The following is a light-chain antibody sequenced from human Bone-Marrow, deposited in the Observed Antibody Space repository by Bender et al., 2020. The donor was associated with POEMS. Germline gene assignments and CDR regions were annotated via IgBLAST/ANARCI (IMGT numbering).Light chain of an antibody. CDR3: QSYDNSLGGWV. J-gene: IGLJ3*02. CDR2: GST. CDR1: GSNIGAGYD. V-gene: IGLV1-40*01. Sequence: QSVLTQPPSVSGAPGQRVTICCTGSGSNIGAGYDVHWYQQLPGTAPKLLIYGSTNRPSGVPDRFSGSKSGNSASLAITGLQAEDEGDYYCQSYDNSLGGWVFGGGTKLTVL.